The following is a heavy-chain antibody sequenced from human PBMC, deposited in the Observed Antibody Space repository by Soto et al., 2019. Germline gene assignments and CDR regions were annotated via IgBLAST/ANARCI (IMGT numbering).Heavy chain of an antibody. Sequence: EVQLLESGGGLVQPGGSRRLSCAASGLTFSSYAMSWVRQAPGKGLEWVSGISGSGISTYYADSVKGRFTISRDNSKNTLYLQMNSLRAEDTAVYYCAKNSESSAYSSFDYWGQGTLVTVSS. CDR2: ISGSGIST. D-gene: IGHD3-22*01. CDR3: AKNSESSAYSSFDY. J-gene: IGHJ4*02. V-gene: IGHV3-23*01. CDR1: GLTFSSYA.